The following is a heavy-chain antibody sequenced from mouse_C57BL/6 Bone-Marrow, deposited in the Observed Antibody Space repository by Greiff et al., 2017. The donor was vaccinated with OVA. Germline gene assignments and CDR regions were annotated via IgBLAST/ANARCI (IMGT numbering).Heavy chain of an antibody. CDR3: ARLYSNHDY. D-gene: IGHD2-5*01. V-gene: IGHV1-82*01. J-gene: IGHJ2*01. CDR1: GYAFSSSW. CDR2: IYPGDGDT. Sequence: QLQQSGPELVKPGASVKISCKASGYAFSSSWMNWVKQRPGKGLEWIGRIYPGDGDTNYNGKFKGKATLTADKSSSTAYMQLSSLTSEDSAVYFCARLYSNHDYWGQGTTLTVSS.